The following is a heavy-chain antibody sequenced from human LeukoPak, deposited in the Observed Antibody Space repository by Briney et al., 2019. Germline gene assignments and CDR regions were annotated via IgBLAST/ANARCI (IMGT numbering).Heavy chain of an antibody. CDR1: GFTFSHYN. CDR2: ITGSSTTI. D-gene: IGHD3-16*01. V-gene: IGHV3-48*04. CDR3: ARTLWGLTLLSSDY. Sequence: GGSLRLSCAASGFTFSHYNMNWIRQAPGKGLEWVSYITGSSTTIYYADSVKGRFTISRDNGENSLFLQMNSLRAEDTAVYYCARTLWGLTLLSSDYWGQGTLVTVSS. J-gene: IGHJ4*02.